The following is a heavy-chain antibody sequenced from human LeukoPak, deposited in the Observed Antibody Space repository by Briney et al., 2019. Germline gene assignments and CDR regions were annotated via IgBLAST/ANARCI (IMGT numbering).Heavy chain of an antibody. J-gene: IGHJ4*02. CDR1: GGSFSGYY. D-gene: IGHD2-15*01. V-gene: IGHV4-34*01. CDR2: INHSGST. Sequence: SETLSLTCAVYGGSFSGYYWSWLRQPPGKGLEWIGEINHSGSTNYNPSLKSRVTISVDTSKNQFSLKLSSVTAADTAVYYCASALVGLSPIDYWGQGTLVTVSS. CDR3: ASALVGLSPIDY.